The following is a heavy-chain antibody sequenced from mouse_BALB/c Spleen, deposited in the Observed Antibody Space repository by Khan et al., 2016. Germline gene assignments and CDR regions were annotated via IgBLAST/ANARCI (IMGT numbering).Heavy chain of an antibody. CDR2: ILPGSGST. V-gene: IGHV1-9*01. Sequence: QVQLKQSGAELMKPGASVKISCKATGYTFSSYWIEWVKQRPGHGLEWIGEILPGSGSTNYNEKFRGKATFTADTSSNTAYMQLSRLTSEDSAVHYCARTDRRGYFDYWGQGTTLTVSS. CDR3: ARTDRRGYFDY. CDR1: GYTFSSYW. J-gene: IGHJ2*01.